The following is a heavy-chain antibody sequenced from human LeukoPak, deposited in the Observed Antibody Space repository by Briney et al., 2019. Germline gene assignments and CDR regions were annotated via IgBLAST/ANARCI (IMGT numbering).Heavy chain of an antibody. V-gene: IGHV4-39*07. J-gene: IGHJ5*02. CDR1: GGSISSSGYY. D-gene: IGHD2-2*01. CDR3: AIRTRRYQPPNNWFDP. Sequence: PSETLSLTCTVSGGSISSSGYYWSWIRQPPGKGLEWIGEINHSGSTNYNPSLKSRVTISVDTSKNQFSLKLSFVTAADTAVYYCAIRTRRYQPPNNWFDPWGQGTLVTVSS. CDR2: INHSGST.